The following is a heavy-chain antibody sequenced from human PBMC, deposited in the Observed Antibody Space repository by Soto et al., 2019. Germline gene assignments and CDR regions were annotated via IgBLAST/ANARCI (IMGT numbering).Heavy chain of an antibody. D-gene: IGHD2-21*01. CDR3: ATESVAYCGGDCPPLFDY. CDR1: GYTLTELS. J-gene: IGHJ4*02. CDR2: FDPEDGET. Sequence: ASVKVSCKVSGYTLTELSMHWVRQAPGKGLEWMGGFDPEDGETIYAQKFQGRVTMTEDTSTDTAYMELSSLRSEDMAVYYCATESVAYCGGDCPPLFDYWGQGTLVTVPS. V-gene: IGHV1-24*01.